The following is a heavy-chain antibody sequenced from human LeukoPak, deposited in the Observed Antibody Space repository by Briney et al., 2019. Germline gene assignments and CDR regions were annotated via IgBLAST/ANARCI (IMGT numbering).Heavy chain of an antibody. CDR3: AREPPGIDDAFDI. CDR1: GGSISSYY. D-gene: IGHD2-15*01. CDR2: IYYSGST. V-gene: IGHV4-59*01. J-gene: IGHJ3*02. Sequence: SETLSLTCSVSGGSISSYYWSWIRQPPGKGLEWIGYIYYSGSTNYNPSLKSRVTISVDTSKNQFSLKLSSVTAADTAVYYCAREPPGIDDAFDIWGQGTMVTVSS.